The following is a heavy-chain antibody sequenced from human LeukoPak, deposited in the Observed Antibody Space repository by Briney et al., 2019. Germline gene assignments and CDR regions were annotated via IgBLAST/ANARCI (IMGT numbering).Heavy chain of an antibody. CDR2: INHSGST. CDR1: GGSFSGYY. D-gene: IGHD4-17*01. V-gene: IGHV4-34*01. Sequence: SETLSLTCAVYGGSFSGYYWSWIRQPPGKGLEWIGEINHSGSTNYNPSLKSRVTISVDTSKNQFSLKLSSVTAADTAVYYCAREHLTTDYWGQRTLVTFSS. J-gene: IGHJ4*02. CDR3: AREHLTTDY.